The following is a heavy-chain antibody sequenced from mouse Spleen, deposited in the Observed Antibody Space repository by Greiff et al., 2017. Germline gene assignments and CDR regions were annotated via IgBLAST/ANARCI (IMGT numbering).Heavy chain of an antibody. CDR3: AKANWDEAMDY. CDR2: ISSGSSTI. Sequence: EVTLVESGGGLVKPGGSLKLSCAASGFTFSDYGMHWVRQAPEKGLEWVAYISSGSSTIYYADTVKGRFTISRDNAKNTLFLQMTSLRSEDTAMYYCAKANWDEAMDYWGQGTSVTVSS. J-gene: IGHJ4*01. V-gene: IGHV5-17*01. D-gene: IGHD4-1*01. CDR1: GFTFSDYG.